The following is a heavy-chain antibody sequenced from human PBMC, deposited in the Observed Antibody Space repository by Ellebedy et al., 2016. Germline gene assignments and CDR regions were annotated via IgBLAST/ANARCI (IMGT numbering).Heavy chain of an antibody. CDR1: GFPFSNYR. J-gene: IGHJ4*02. D-gene: IGHD6-19*01. CDR2: IDYDGSNT. CDR3: STTIVAGTNY. Sequence: GESLKISXAVSGFPFSNYRMHWVRQTAGKGLEWVSRIDYDGSNTVYPDSVRGRFTVSRDNARNTLYLQMSSLRAEDTAVYYCSTTIVAGTNYWGQGTLVTVSS. V-gene: IGHV3-74*01.